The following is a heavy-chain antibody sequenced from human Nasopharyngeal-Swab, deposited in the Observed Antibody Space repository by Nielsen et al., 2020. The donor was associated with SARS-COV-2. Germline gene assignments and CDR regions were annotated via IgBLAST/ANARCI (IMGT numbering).Heavy chain of an antibody. CDR2: ISYDGSNK. D-gene: IGHD4-17*01. V-gene: IGHV3-30*03. CDR3: ARDLRTTVTGGDY. Sequence: VRQAPGKGLEWVAIISYDGSNKYYADSVKGRFTISRDNSRKTLYLQMNSLRAEDTAVYYCARDLRTTVTGGDYWGQGTLVTVSS. J-gene: IGHJ4*02.